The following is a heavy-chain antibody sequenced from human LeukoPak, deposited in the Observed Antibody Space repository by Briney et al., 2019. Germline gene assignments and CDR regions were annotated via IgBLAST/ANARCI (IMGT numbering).Heavy chain of an antibody. D-gene: IGHD2/OR15-2a*01. V-gene: IGHV3-23*01. CDR3: AKNRGAPL. J-gene: IGHJ4*02. Sequence: GGSLRLSCAASGFTFSSYAMSWVRQAPGKGLEWVSDINGSGGNTYYADSVKGRFTISRDNSKNTLYLQMNSLRVEDTAIYYCAKNRGAPLWGQGTLVTVSS. CDR1: GFTFSSYA. CDR2: INGSGGNT.